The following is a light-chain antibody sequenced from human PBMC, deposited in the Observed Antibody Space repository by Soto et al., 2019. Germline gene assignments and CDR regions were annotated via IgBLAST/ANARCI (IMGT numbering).Light chain of an antibody. CDR1: QSVSSNY. CDR2: GAS. V-gene: IGKV3-20*01. CDR3: QQYGSSGT. Sequence: EIVLTQSPGTLSLSPGDRATPSCRASQSVSSNYLAWYQQKPGQAPRLLIYGASSRATGIPDRFSGSGSGTDFTLTISRLEPEDFAVYYCQQYGSSGTFGQGTKVDIK. J-gene: IGKJ1*01.